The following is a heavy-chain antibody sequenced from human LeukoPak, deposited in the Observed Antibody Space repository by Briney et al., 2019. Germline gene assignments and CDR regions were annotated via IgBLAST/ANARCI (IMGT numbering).Heavy chain of an antibody. J-gene: IGHJ4*02. CDR1: GFTFSSYW. V-gene: IGHV3-7*05. Sequence: GGSPRPSCAASGFTFSSYWMSWVRQAPGKGLEWVANMKQDGNEEYYVDSVKGRFTISRDSAKNSLYLQMNSLRAEDTAVYYCARPYSSGWYGGFNFWGQGTLVTVSS. CDR2: MKQDGNEE. CDR3: ARPYSSGWYGGFNF. D-gene: IGHD6-19*01.